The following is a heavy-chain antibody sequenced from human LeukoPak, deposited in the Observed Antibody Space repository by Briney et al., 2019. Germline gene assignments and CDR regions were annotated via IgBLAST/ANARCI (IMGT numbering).Heavy chain of an antibody. CDR3: VRDNPRCCGVVPVNIDDF. V-gene: IGHV3-53*01. D-gene: IGHD2-15*01. CDR2: IYSGGST. Sequence: GGSLRLSCAASGFSVSSNYMSWVRQAPGKGLEWVSVIYSGGSTYYADSVRGRFTISRDNAKNSLSLQMHGLRAEDTAVYYCVRDNPRCCGVVPVNIDDFWGQGTLVTVSS. CDR1: GFSVSSNY. J-gene: IGHJ4*02.